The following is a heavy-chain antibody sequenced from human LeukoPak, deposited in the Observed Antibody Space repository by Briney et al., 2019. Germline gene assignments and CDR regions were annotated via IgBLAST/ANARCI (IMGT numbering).Heavy chain of an antibody. J-gene: IGHJ4*02. D-gene: IGHD6-19*01. V-gene: IGHV4-59*12. CDR3: AGVPLPSSGWYFYFDY. CDR2: IYYSGST. Sequence: SETLSLTCTVSGGSISSYYWSWIRQPPGQGLEWIGYIYYSGSTNYNPSLKSRVTISVDTSKNQFSLKLSSVTAADTAVYYCAGVPLPSSGWYFYFDYWGQGTLVTVSS. CDR1: GGSISSYY.